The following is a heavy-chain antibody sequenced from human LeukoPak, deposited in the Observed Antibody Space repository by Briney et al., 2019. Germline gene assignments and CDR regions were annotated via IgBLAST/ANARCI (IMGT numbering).Heavy chain of an antibody. CDR2: INPSGGST. CDR3: ARDRYYYDSSGYIRGISFDY. CDR1: GYTFTSYY. J-gene: IGHJ4*02. Sequence: ASVKVSCKASGYTFTSYYMHWVRQATGQGLEWMGMINPSGGSTSYAQKFQGRVTMTRDTSTSTVYMELSSLRSEDTAVYYCARDRYYYDSSGYIRGISFDYWGQGTLVTVSS. D-gene: IGHD3-22*01. V-gene: IGHV1-46*01.